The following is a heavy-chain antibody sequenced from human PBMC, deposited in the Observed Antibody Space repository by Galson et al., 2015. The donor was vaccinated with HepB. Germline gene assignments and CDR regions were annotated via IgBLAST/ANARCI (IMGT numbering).Heavy chain of an antibody. Sequence: SLRLSCAASTFTFSSYSMNWVRQAPGKGLEWVAVISYDGSNKYYADSVKGRFTISRDNSKNTLYLRMNSLRAEDTAVYYCARDYASSWYFNHYYGMDVWGQGTTVTVSS. V-gene: IGHV3-30*03. CDR3: ARDYASSWYFNHYYGMDV. CDR1: TFTFSSYS. CDR2: ISYDGSNK. J-gene: IGHJ6*02. D-gene: IGHD6-13*01.